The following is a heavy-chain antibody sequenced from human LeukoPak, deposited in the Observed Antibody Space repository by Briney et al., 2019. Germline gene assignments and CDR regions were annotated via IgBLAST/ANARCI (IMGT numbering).Heavy chain of an antibody. CDR2: ISAYNGNT. Sequence: ASVKVSCKASGYTFTSYGISWVRQAPGQGLEWMGWISAYNGNTNYAQKLQGRVTMTTDTSTSTAYMELRSLRSDDTAVYYCARDSPVNYYGSGSYSTTTMYDYYGMDVWGQGTTVTVSS. V-gene: IGHV1-18*01. J-gene: IGHJ6*02. CDR1: GYTFTSYG. D-gene: IGHD3-10*01. CDR3: ARDSPVNYYGSGSYSTTTMYDYYGMDV.